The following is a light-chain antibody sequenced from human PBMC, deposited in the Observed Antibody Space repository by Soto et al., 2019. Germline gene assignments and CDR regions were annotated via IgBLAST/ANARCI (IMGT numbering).Light chain of an antibody. Sequence: EIVLTQSPGTLSLSPGARATLSCRASQSVSSSYLAWYPQKTGQAPRLLIYGASSRATGIPDRCSGSGSGTDFTLTIRRLEPEGVPVYYCPQYGSAPATFGQRTKLEIK. CDR2: GAS. CDR1: QSVSSSY. CDR3: PQYGSAPAT. V-gene: IGKV3-20*01. J-gene: IGKJ2*01.